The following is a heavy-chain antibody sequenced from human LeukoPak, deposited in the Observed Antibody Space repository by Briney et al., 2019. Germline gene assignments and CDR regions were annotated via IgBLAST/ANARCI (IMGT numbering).Heavy chain of an antibody. J-gene: IGHJ4*02. CDR3: ARGLYIAAAGPYYFDY. V-gene: IGHV4-59*01. CDR1: GGSISSYY. CDR2: IYYSGST. Sequence: PSETLSLTCTVSGGSISSYYWSWIRQPPGKGLEWIGYIYYSGSTNYNPSLKSRVTISVDTSKNQFSLKLSSVTAADTAAYYCARGLYIAAAGPYYFDYWGQGTLVTVSS. D-gene: IGHD6-13*01.